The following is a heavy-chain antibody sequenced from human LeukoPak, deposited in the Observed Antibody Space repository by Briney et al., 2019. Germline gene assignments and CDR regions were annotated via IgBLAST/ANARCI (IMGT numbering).Heavy chain of an antibody. CDR1: GYTFSTYG. D-gene: IGHD6-19*01. Sequence: ASVKVSCKASGYTFSTYGITWVRQAPGQGLEWMGWISASGNTDYAQRFQGRVTMTEDTSTDTAYMELSSLRSEDTAVYYCATGHGIAVAGAYYFDHWGQGTLVTVSS. J-gene: IGHJ4*02. CDR2: ISASGNT. V-gene: IGHV1-18*01. CDR3: ATGHGIAVAGAYYFDH.